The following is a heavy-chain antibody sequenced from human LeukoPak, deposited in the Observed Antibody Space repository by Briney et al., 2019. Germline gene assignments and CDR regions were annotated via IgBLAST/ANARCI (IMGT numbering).Heavy chain of an antibody. J-gene: IGHJ6*03. CDR1: GGSISSYY. CDR2: MYYSGST. Sequence: PSETLSLTCTVSGGSISSYYWSWIRQPPGKGLEWIGYMYYSGSTNYSPSPKSRVTISVDTSMNQFSLKLSSVTAADTAVYYCARGGYSHPYYYYYYMDLWGKGTTVTVSS. D-gene: IGHD5-18*01. CDR3: ARGGYSHPYYYYYYMDL. V-gene: IGHV4-59*01.